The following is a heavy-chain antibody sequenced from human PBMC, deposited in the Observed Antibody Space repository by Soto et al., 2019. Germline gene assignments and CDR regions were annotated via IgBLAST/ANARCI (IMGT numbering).Heavy chain of an antibody. CDR2: ISGSGGST. J-gene: IGHJ4*02. CDR1: GFTFSSYA. D-gene: IGHD6-6*01. CDR3: AKAPAHRIAALFDY. V-gene: IGHV3-23*01. Sequence: GGSLRLSCAASGFTFSSYAISWVRQAPGKGLEWVSAISGSGGSTYYADSVKGRFTISRDNPKNTLYLQMNSLRAEDTAVYYCAKAPAHRIAALFDYWGQGTLVTVSS.